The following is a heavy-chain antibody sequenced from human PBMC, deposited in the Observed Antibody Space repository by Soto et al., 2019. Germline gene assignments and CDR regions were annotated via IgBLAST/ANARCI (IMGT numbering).Heavy chain of an antibody. Sequence: GGSLRLSCAASGFTFSGSAMHWVRQASGKGLEWVGRIRSKANSYATAYAASVKGRFTTSRDDSKNTAYLQMNSLKTEDTAVYYCTALTYYYDSSGPRAFDYWGQGTLVTVSS. D-gene: IGHD3-22*01. V-gene: IGHV3-73*01. CDR2: IRSKANSYAT. CDR1: GFTFSGSA. J-gene: IGHJ4*02. CDR3: TALTYYYDSSGPRAFDY.